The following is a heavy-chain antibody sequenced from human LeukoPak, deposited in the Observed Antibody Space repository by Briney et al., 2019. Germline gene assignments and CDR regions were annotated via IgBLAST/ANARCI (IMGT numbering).Heavy chain of an antibody. CDR1: GFTFSSYW. CDR2: IISDGSAT. Sequence: PGGSLRLSCAASGFTFSSYWMHWVRQAPGKGLVWVSHIISDGSATNYADSVKGRFTISRDNAKNTLYLEMNSLRAEDTAVYFCARVSRYSYGYGYWGQGTLVTVSS. D-gene: IGHD5-18*01. J-gene: IGHJ4*02. V-gene: IGHV3-74*01. CDR3: ARVSRYSYGYGY.